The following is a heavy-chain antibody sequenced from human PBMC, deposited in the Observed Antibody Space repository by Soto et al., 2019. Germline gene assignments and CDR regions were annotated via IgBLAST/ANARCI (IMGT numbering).Heavy chain of an antibody. D-gene: IGHD6-25*01. CDR2: IKEDGSVK. CDR3: ARDAAFIRLDY. CDR1: GFPFSGSW. Sequence: EVQLVESGGGLVQPGGSLRLSCAASGFPFSGSWMTWVRQAPGKGLEWLANIKEDGSVKNYVDSGKGRFIISRDNAKNSLFLQLNSLRGEDTAVYYCARDAAFIRLDYWGRGTLVTVSP. J-gene: IGHJ4*01. V-gene: IGHV3-7*01.